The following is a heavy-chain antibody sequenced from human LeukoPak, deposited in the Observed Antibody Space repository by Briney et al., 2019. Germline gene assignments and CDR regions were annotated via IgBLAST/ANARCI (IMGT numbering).Heavy chain of an antibody. J-gene: IGHJ4*02. CDR3: AKDLRRYSSSCPEY. V-gene: IGHV3-23*01. CDR2: ISGSGGST. CDR1: GFTFSSYA. D-gene: IGHD6-13*01. Sequence: PGGSLRLSCAASGFTFSSYAMSWVRQAPGKGLEWVSAISGSGGSTYYADSVKGRFTISRDNSKNTLYLQMNSLRAEDTAVYYCAKDLRRYSSSCPEYWGQGSLVTVSS.